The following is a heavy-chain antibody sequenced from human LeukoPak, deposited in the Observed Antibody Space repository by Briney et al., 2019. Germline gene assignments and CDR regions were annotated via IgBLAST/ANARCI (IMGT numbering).Heavy chain of an antibody. CDR2: IGTAGDT. J-gene: IGHJ5*02. V-gene: IGHV3-13*01. Sequence: GGSLRLSCAASGFTFSSYDMHWVRQATGKGLEWVSAIGTAGDTYYPGSVKGRFTISRENAKNSLYLQMNSLRAGDTAVYYCARAVVQGVMNGNWFDPWGQGTLVTVSS. CDR3: ARAVVQGVMNGNWFDP. D-gene: IGHD3-10*01. CDR1: GFTFSSYD.